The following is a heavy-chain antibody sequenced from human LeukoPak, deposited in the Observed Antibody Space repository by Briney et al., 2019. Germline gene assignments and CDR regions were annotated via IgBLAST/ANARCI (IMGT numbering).Heavy chain of an antibody. CDR1: GGSFSGYY. J-gene: IGHJ4*02. Sequence: KPSETLSLTCAVYGGSFSGYYWSWIRQPPGKGLEWIGEINHSGSTNYNPSLKSQVTISVDTSKNQFSLKLSSVTAADTAVYYCARKPYYPQSSKTLDYWGQGTLATVSS. V-gene: IGHV4-34*01. CDR3: ARKPYYPQSSKTLDY. D-gene: IGHD6-6*01. CDR2: INHSGST.